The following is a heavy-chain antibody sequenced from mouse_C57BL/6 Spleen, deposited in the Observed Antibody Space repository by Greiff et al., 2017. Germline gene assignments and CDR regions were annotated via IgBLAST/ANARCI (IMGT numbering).Heavy chain of an antibody. D-gene: IGHD2-4*01. V-gene: IGHV1-64*01. CDR1: GYTFTSYW. J-gene: IGHJ4*01. CDR2: IHPNSGST. Sequence: VQLQQPGAELVKPGASVKLSCKASGYTFTSYWMHWVKQRPGQGLEWIGMIHPNSGSTNYNEKFKSKATLTVDKSSSTAYMQLSSLTSEDSAVYYCARSGGDYDRGFYAMDYWGQGTSVTVSS. CDR3: ARSGGDYDRGFYAMDY.